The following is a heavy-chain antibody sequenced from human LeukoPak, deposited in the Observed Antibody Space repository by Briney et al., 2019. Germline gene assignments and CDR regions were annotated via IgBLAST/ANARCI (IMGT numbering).Heavy chain of an antibody. D-gene: IGHD6-13*01. Sequence: NPSETLSLTCTVSGGSISSGSYYWSWIRQPAGKGLEWIGRIYTSGSTNYNPSLKSRVTISVDTSKNQFSLKLSSVTAADTAMYYCASCIAAAVTERYFDYCGQGMLVTVSS. CDR2: IYTSGST. CDR3: ASCIAAAVTERYFDY. V-gene: IGHV4-61*02. CDR1: GGSISSGSYY. J-gene: IGHJ4*02.